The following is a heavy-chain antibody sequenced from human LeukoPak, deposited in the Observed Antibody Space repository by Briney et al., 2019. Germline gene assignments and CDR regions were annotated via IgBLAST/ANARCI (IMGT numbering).Heavy chain of an antibody. Sequence: TSETLSLTCAVYGGSFSGYYWSWIRQPPGKGLEWIGEINHSGSTNYNPSLKSRVTISVDTSKNQFSLKLSSVTAADTAVYYCARVPTHGLHDAFDIWGQGTMVTVSS. CDR2: INHSGST. CDR1: GGSFSGYY. D-gene: IGHD5/OR15-5a*01. CDR3: ARVPTHGLHDAFDI. J-gene: IGHJ3*02. V-gene: IGHV4-34*01.